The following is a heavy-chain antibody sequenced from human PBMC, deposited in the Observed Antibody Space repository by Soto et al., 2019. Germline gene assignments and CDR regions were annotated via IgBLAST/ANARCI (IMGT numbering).Heavy chain of an antibody. CDR1: GGSISSYY. CDR2: IYYSGST. CDR3: ARTFSGSCYDV. J-gene: IGHJ6*02. V-gene: IGHV4-59*01. D-gene: IGHD2-15*01. Sequence: SETLSLTCTVSGGSISSYYWSWIRQPPGKGLEWIGYIYYSGSTNYNPSLKSRVTISVDTSKNQFSLKLSSVTAADTAVYYCARTFSGSCYDVWGQGTTVTVSS.